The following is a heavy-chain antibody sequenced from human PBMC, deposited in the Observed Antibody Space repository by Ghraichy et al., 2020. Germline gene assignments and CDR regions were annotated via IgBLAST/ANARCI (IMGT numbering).Heavy chain of an antibody. Sequence: SGPTLVKPTQTLTLTCTFSGFSLSTSGVGVGWIRQPPGKALEWLALIYWDDDKRYSPSLKSRLTITKDTSKNQVVLTMTNMDPVDTATYYCAHSPEPEVTTIRLARGWFDPWGQGTLVTVSS. CDR1: GFSLSTSGVG. CDR2: IYWDDDK. J-gene: IGHJ5*02. V-gene: IGHV2-5*02. D-gene: IGHD5-12*01. CDR3: AHSPEPEVTTIRLARGWFDP.